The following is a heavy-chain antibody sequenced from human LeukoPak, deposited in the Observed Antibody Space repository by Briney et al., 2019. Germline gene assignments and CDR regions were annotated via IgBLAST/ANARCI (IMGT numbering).Heavy chain of an antibody. CDR3: ARDIAAAGLSNWFDP. CDR1: GGSFSGYY. J-gene: IGHJ5*02. Sequence: SETLSLTCAVYGGSFSGYYWSWIRQPPGKGLEWIGEINHSGSTYYNPSLKSRVTISVDTSKNQFSLKLSSVTAADTAVYYCARDIAAAGLSNWFDPWGQGTLVTVSS. CDR2: INHSGST. D-gene: IGHD6-13*01. V-gene: IGHV4-34*01.